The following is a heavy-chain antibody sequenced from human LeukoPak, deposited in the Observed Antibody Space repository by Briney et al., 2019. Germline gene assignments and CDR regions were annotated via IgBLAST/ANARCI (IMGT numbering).Heavy chain of an antibody. J-gene: IGHJ4*02. Sequence: SETLSLTCTVSGGSISSYYWSWIRQPPGKGLEWIGYIYYSGSTNYNPSLKSRVTISVDTSKNQFSLKLSSVTAADTAVYYCARDRHGAFDYWGQGTLFTVSS. D-gene: IGHD3-10*01. CDR3: ARDRHGAFDY. CDR1: GGSISSYY. CDR2: IYYSGST. V-gene: IGHV4-59*01.